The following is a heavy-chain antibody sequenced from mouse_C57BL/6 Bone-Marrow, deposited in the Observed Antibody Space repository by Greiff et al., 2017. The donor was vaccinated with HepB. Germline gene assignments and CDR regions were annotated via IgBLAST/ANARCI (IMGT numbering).Heavy chain of an antibody. CDR2: IYPRSGNT. J-gene: IGHJ4*01. CDR3: APLLWYPMDY. CDR1: GYTFTSYG. D-gene: IGHD2-1*01. Sequence: QVQLQQSGAELARPGASVKLSCKASGYTFTSYGISWVKQRTGQGLEWIGEIYPRSGNTYYNEKFKGKATLTADKSSSTAYMELRSLTSEDSSVYFCAPLLWYPMDYWGQGTSVTVSS. V-gene: IGHV1-81*01.